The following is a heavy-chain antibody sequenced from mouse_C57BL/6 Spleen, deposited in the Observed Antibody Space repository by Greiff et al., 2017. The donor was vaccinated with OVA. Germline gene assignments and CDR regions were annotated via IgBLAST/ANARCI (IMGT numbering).Heavy chain of an antibody. D-gene: IGHD1-1*01. J-gene: IGHJ2*01. CDR3: ARSAYGSSYFDY. V-gene: IGHV7-3*01. CDR2: IRNKANGYTT. Sequence: EVQRVESGGGLVQPGGSLSLSCAASGFTFTDYYMSWVRQPPGKALEWLGFIRNKANGYTTEYSASVKGRFTISRDNSQSILYLQMNALRAEDSATYYCARSAYGSSYFDYWGQGTTLTVSS. CDR1: GFTFTDYY.